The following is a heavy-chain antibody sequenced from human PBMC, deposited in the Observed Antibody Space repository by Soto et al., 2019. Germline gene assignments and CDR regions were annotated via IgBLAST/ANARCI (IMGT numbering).Heavy chain of an antibody. J-gene: IGHJ1*01. V-gene: IGHV3-23*01. D-gene: IGHD3-9*01. Sequence: GGSLRLSCAASEFTFSSYAMSWVRQAPGKGLEWVSGISGTGRVTNYAESVKGRFTISRDNPKSTLFLQMNSLRPEDTAVYYCAKDVHYDIVTGIEYFHHWGQGTLVTVSS. CDR2: ISGTGRVT. CDR3: AKDVHYDIVTGIEYFHH. CDR1: EFTFSSYA.